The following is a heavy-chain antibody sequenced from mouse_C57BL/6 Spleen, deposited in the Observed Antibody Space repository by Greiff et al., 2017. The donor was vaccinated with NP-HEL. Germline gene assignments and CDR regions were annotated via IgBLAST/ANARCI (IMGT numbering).Heavy chain of an antibody. J-gene: IGHJ2*01. V-gene: IGHV1-15*01. CDR2: IDPETGGT. Sequence: QVHVKQSGAELVRPGASVTLSCKASGYTFTDYEMHWVKQTPVHGLEWIGAIDPETGGTAYNQKFKGKAILTADKSSSTAYMELRSLTSEDSAVYYCTRERDYDGYYFDYWGQGTTLTVSS. CDR1: GYTFTDYE. D-gene: IGHD2-4*01. CDR3: TRERDYDGYYFDY.